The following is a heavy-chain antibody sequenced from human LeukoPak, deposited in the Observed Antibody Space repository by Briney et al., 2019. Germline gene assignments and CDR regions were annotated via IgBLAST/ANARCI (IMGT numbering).Heavy chain of an antibody. CDR2: IYHSAST. D-gene: IGHD5-12*01. CDR3: ARDSPYSGYDVWFDP. Sequence: SETLSLTCTVSGYSISSGSSWGWIGQPPGKGREWFGSIYHSASTYYNPSLKSRVTLSVDTSKNQFSLKLSSVTAADTAVYYCARDSPYSGYDVWFDPWGQGTLVTVSS. J-gene: IGHJ5*02. V-gene: IGHV4-38-2*02. CDR1: GYSISSGSS.